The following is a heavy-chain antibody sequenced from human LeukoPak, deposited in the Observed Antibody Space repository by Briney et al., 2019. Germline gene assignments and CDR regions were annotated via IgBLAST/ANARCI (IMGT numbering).Heavy chain of an antibody. J-gene: IGHJ4*02. V-gene: IGHV1-2*02. CDR2: INGNSGAT. D-gene: IGHD3-10*01. CDR1: GFTFTGHY. Sequence: ASVKVSCKASGFTFTGHYMHWVRQAPGHGLEWMGWINGNSGATNYARNFQDRVTLTRDTSISTVYMELSRLRIDDTAVYYCARDFSWGVDYWGQGTLVTVSS. CDR3: ARDFSWGVDY.